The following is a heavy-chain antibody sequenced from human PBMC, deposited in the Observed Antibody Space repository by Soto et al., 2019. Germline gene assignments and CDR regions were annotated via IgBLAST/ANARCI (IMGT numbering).Heavy chain of an antibody. CDR1: GYTFTNYN. Sequence: QVQLVQSGADVKKTGASVKVSCKASGYTFTNYNINWVRQAPGQGLEWVGWISPYNGNTYYAQKFHGRVTMTTDTSTSTVYMELRSLRSDDTALYYCVRQLATAFDYWGQGTLVTVSS. D-gene: IGHD6-13*01. J-gene: IGHJ4*02. CDR3: VRQLATAFDY. CDR2: ISPYNGNT. V-gene: IGHV1-18*01.